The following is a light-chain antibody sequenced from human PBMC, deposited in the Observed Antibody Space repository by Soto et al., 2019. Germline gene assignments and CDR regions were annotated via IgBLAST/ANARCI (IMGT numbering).Light chain of an antibody. J-gene: IGKJ5*01. V-gene: IGKV3D-15*01. CDR1: QSVSNN. CDR2: GAS. Sequence: EIVITKSPVTLSVSPGETATLSCRASQSVSNNLACYQQRPAQAPRLLIYGASSTAIGTPARFSGSGSGTEFTLTISSLQSEDFAAYYCQQYNNWRPITFGQGTRLEIK. CDR3: QQYNNWRPIT.